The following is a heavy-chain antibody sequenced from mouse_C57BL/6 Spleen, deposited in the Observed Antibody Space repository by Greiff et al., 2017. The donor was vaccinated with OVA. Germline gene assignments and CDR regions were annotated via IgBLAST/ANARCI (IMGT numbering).Heavy chain of an antibody. Sequence: VQLKESGPGLVKPSQSLSLTCSVTGYSITSGYYWNWIRQFPGNKLEWMGYISYDGSNNYNPSLKNRISITRDTSKNQFFLKLNSVTTEDTATYYCARYYYAMDYWGQGTSVTVSS. CDR2: ISYDGSN. J-gene: IGHJ4*01. V-gene: IGHV3-6*01. CDR3: ARYYYAMDY. CDR1: GYSITSGYY.